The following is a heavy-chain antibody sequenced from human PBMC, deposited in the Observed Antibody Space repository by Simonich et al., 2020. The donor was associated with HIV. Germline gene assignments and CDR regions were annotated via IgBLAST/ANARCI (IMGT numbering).Heavy chain of an antibody. CDR2: ISSSSSDI. CDR3: ARDSAGTGYYYMDV. V-gene: IGHV3-21*01. CDR1: GFPFSSYS. D-gene: IGHD6-19*01. Sequence: EVQLVESGGGLVKPGGSLRLSCAASGFPFSSYSMNWVRQAPGKGRELVSSISSSSSDIYYADSVKGRFTISRDNAKNSLYLQMNSLRAEDTAVYYCARDSAGTGYYYMDVWGKGTTVTVSS. J-gene: IGHJ6*03.